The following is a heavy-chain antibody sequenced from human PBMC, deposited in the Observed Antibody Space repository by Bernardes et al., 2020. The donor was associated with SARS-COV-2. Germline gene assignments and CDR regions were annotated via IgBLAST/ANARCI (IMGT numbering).Heavy chain of an antibody. CDR2: IYNSGRT. CDR1: GGSIGSYY. CDR3: ARDLSHLVRRGFDL. Sequence: SETLTLTCTVSGGSIGSYYWAWIRQPPGKGLEWIGYIYNSGRTNYNPSLKSRVTISVDRSQNQFSLNLSSVTPADTAVYYCARDLSHLVRRGFDLWGRGTLVTVSS. V-gene: IGHV4-59*01. J-gene: IGHJ2*01. D-gene: IGHD3-10*01.